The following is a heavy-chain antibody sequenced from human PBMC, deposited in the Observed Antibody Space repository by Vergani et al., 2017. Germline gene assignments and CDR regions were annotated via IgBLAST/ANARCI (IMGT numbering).Heavy chain of an antibody. D-gene: IGHD2-15*01. CDR3: ARIDRVGELDV. CDR1: GFSLSTSGMR. V-gene: IGHV2-70*04. CDR2: IDWDDDK. Sequence: QVTLKESGPALVKPTQTLTLTCTFSGFSLSTSGMRVSWIRQPPGKALEWLARIDWDDDKFYSTSLKTRLTISKDTSKNQVVLTMTNMDPVDTATYYCARIDRVGELDVWGKGTTVTVSS. J-gene: IGHJ6*04.